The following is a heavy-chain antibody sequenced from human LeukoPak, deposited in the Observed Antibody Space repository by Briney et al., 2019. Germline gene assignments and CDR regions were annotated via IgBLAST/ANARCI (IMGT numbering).Heavy chain of an antibody. CDR2: INPKRGGT. CDR3: ARDTIVVVPAAPIYYYYGMDV. Sequence: ASVKVSCRASGYTFTGYYMHWVRQAPGKGLEGMGWINPKRGGTNYAQKFQGRVTMTRDTSISTAYMELSRLRSDDTAVYYCARDTIVVVPAAPIYYYYGMDVWGQGTTVTVSS. D-gene: IGHD2-2*01. V-gene: IGHV1-2*02. J-gene: IGHJ6*02. CDR1: GYTFTGYY.